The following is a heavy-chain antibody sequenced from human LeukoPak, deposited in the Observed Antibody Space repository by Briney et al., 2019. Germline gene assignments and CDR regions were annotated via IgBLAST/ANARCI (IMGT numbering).Heavy chain of an antibody. CDR2: IIPIFGTA. V-gene: IGHV1-69*05. Sequence: ASVKVSCKASGGTFSSYAISWVRQAPGQGLEWMGGIIPIFGTANYAQKFQGRVTITTDESTSTAYMELSSLRSEDTAVYYCARSGSYNSGYYYYYMDVWGKGTTVTVSS. CDR3: ARSGSYNSGYYYYYMDV. CDR1: GGTFSSYA. J-gene: IGHJ6*03. D-gene: IGHD1-26*01.